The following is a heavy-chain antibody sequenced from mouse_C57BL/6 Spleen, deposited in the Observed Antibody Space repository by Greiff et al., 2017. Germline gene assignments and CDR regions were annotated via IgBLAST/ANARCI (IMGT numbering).Heavy chain of an antibody. CDR2: IRSKSNNYAT. J-gene: IGHJ1*03. CDR1: GFSFNTYA. CDR3: VRHKGYFDV. Sequence: EVKLVESGGGLVQPKGSLKLSCAASGFSFNTYAMNWVRQAPRKGLEWVARIRSKSNNYATYYADSVKDRFTISRDDSESMLYLQMNNLKTEDTAMYYCVRHKGYFDVWGTGTTDTVSS. V-gene: IGHV10-1*01.